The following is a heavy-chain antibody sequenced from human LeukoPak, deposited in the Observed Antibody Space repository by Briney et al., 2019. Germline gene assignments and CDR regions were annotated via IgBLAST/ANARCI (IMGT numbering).Heavy chain of an antibody. V-gene: IGHV3-23*01. D-gene: IGHD3-10*01. CDR1: GFTFSGYA. CDR3: AKDRYGSGSNWFDP. Sequence: GGPLRLSCAASGFTFSGYAMSWVRQAPGKGLEWVSGVSGSGGSTYYADSVKGRFTISRDNSKNTLYLHMNSLRAEDTAVYYCAKDRYGSGSNWFDPWGQGTLVTVSS. J-gene: IGHJ5*02. CDR2: VSGSGGST.